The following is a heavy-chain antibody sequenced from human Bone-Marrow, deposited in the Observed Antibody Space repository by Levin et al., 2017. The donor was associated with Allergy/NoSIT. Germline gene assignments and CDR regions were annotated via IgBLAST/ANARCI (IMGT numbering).Heavy chain of an antibody. CDR3: ARPERGSYCSGGSCSPARGAFDI. D-gene: IGHD2-15*01. J-gene: IGHJ3*02. V-gene: IGHV1-69*06. CDR1: GGTFSSYA. Sequence: KISCKASGGTFSSYAISWVRQAPGQGLEWMGGIIPIFGTANYAQKFQGRVTITADKSTSTAYMELSSLRSEDTAVYYCARPERGSYCSGGSCSPARGAFDIWGQGTMVTVSS. CDR2: IIPIFGTA.